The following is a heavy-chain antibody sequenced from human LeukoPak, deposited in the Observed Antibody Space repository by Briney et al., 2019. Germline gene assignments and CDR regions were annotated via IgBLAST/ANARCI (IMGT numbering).Heavy chain of an antibody. V-gene: IGHV3-48*03. CDR1: GYTFRRYE. Sequence: GGSLRLSCTTSGYTFRRYEMSWVRQAPGKGLEWVSYISDVGTTYYADSVKGRFTISRDNAKNSLFLQMNSLRAGDTAAYFCARENSGYDGGFDYWGQGTLVTVSS. J-gene: IGHJ4*02. CDR2: ISDVGTT. CDR3: ARENSGYDGGFDY. D-gene: IGHD5-12*01.